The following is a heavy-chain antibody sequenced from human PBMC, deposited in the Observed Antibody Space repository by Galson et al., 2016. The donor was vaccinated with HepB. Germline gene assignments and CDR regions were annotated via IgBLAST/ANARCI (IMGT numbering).Heavy chain of an antibody. V-gene: IGHV4-34*01. J-gene: IGHJ5*02. CDR2: IAQSGRT. CDR1: GGSFSDFY. D-gene: IGHD3-10*01. Sequence: ETLSLTCAVYGGSFSDFYWSWIRQPPGKGLEWIGEIAQSGRTNYNPSLKSRLTIPVDPSKNQFSLTLRSVTAADTAVYYCARGSFLYGSRTWGQGTLVTVSS. CDR3: ARGSFLYGSRT.